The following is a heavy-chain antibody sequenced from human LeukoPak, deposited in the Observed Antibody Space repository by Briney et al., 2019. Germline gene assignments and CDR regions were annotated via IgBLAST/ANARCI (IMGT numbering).Heavy chain of an antibody. V-gene: IGHV3-15*01. CDR1: GFTFTNAW. CDR2: VKGKSDGGTI. CDR3: TADRAISGLPIFGY. D-gene: IGHD3-3*01. Sequence: GSLRLSCAASGFTFTNAWMSWVRQAPGKGLEWVGRVKGKSDGGTIDYAAPVKGRFTISRDDSKTMVSLQMNSLESGDTAVYYCTADRAISGLPIFGYWGQGTPVTVSS. J-gene: IGHJ4*02.